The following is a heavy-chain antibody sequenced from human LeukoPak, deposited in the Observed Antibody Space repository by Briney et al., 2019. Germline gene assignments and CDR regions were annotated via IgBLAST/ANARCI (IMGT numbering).Heavy chain of an antibody. CDR3: ATLQYDILTGYSDY. J-gene: IGHJ4*02. CDR2: INPNSGGT. D-gene: IGHD3-9*01. CDR1: GYTFTGYY. Sequence: ASVKVSCKASGYTFTGYYMHWVRQAPGHGLEWMGWINPNSGGTNYAQKFQGRVTMTRDTSISTAYMELSRLRSDDTAVYYCATLQYDILTGYSDYWGQGTLVTVSS. V-gene: IGHV1-2*02.